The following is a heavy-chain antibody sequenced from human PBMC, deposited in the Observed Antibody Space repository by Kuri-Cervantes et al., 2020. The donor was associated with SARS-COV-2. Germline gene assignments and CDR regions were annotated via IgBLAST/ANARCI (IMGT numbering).Heavy chain of an antibody. CDR1: GYTFTSYG. Sequence: ASVKVSCKASGYTFTSYGISWVRQAPGQGLEWMGWISAYNGNTNYAQKLQGRVTMTTDTSTSTVYMELSSLRSEDTAVYYCARGDGSGSYFDYWGQGTLVTVSS. J-gene: IGHJ4*02. CDR3: ARGDGSGSYFDY. V-gene: IGHV1-18*01. D-gene: IGHD3-10*01. CDR2: ISAYNGNT.